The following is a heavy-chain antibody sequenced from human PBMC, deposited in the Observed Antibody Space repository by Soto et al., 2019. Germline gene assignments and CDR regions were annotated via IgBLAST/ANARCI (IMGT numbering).Heavy chain of an antibody. CDR1: GYTFTSYG. V-gene: IGHV1-18*01. CDR2: ISASNGNT. CDR3: ARAPPMQWLVMSSGMDV. Sequence: ASVKVSCKASGYTFTSYGISWVRQAPGQGLEWMGWISASNGNTNYAQKLQGRVTMTTDTSTSTAYMELRSLRSDDTAVYYCARAPPMQWLVMSSGMDVWGQGTTVTVSS. D-gene: IGHD6-19*01. J-gene: IGHJ6*02.